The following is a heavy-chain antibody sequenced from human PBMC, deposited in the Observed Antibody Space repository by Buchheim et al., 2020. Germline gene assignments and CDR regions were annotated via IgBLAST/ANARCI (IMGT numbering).Heavy chain of an antibody. V-gene: IGHV3-30*18. CDR2: ISYDGSNK. J-gene: IGHJ4*02. D-gene: IGHD4-23*01. CDR3: AKDDYGGNSYFDY. CDR1: GFTFSSYG. Sequence: QVQLVESGGGVVQPGRSLRLSCAASGFTFSSYGMHWVRQAPGKGLEWVAVISYDGSNKYYADSVKGRFTISRDNSKNTPYLQMNSLRAEDTAVYYCAKDDYGGNSYFDYWGQGTL.